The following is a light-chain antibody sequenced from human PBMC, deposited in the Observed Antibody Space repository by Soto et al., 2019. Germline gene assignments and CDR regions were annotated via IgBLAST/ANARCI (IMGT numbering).Light chain of an antibody. CDR3: QQRYNWPGT. Sequence: EIVLTQSPATLSLSPWERASLCFRASESVRGYLAWYQQKPGQAPRLLIHDASNRATGIPVRFSGSGSETDFTLTISSLEPEDSAVYYCQQRYNWPGTFGQGTKVE. J-gene: IGKJ1*01. CDR1: ESVRGY. CDR2: DAS. V-gene: IGKV3-11*01.